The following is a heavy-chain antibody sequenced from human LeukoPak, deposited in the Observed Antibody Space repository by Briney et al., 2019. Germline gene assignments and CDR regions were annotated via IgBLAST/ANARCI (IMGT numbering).Heavy chain of an antibody. D-gene: IGHD6-19*01. CDR3: ARTEYSSGRYYFDY. CDR2: IYYSGST. J-gene: IGHJ4*02. V-gene: IGHV4-59*01. CDR1: GGSISSYY. Sequence: PSETLSLTCTVSGGSISSYYWSWTRQPPGKGLEWIGYIYYSGSTNYNPSLKSRVTISVDTSKNQFSLKLSSVTAADTAVYYCARTEYSSGRYYFDYWGQGTLVTVSS.